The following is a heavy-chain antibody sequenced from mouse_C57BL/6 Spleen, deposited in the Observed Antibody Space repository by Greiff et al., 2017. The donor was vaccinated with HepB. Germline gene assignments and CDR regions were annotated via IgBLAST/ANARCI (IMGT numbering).Heavy chain of an antibody. J-gene: IGHJ1*03. V-gene: IGHV3-6*01. CDR1: GYSITSGYY. CDR2: ISYDGSN. Sequence: EVKLMESGPGLVKPSQSLSLTCSVTGYSITSGYYWNWIRQFPGNKLEWMGYISYDGSNNYNPSLKNRISITRDTSKNQFFLKLNSVTTEDTATYYCAIYGNCPPYWYFDVWGTGTTVTVSS. D-gene: IGHD2-1*01. CDR3: AIYGNCPPYWYFDV.